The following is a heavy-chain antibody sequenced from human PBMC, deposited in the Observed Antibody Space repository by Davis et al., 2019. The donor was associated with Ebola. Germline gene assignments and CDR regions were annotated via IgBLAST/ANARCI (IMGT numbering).Heavy chain of an antibody. D-gene: IGHD3-9*01. CDR3: ARSHSDWLLPFDY. CDR2: VYSDGGT. V-gene: IGHV4-59*13. CDR1: GGSISGYY. J-gene: IGHJ4*02. Sequence: SETLSLTCAVSGGSISGYYWSWIRQPPGKGLEWIGYVYSDGGTEYNPSVRSRVTMSVDTSKRQFSLRLSSVTAADTAVYYCARSHSDWLLPFDYWGQGTLATVSS.